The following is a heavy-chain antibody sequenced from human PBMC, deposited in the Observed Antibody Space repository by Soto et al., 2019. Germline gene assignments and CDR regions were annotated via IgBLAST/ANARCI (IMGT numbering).Heavy chain of an antibody. J-gene: IGHJ6*02. D-gene: IGHD3-3*01. CDR3: ARWGVLRFLEWYPNYYYYGMDV. Sequence: PGGSLRLSCAASGFTFSSYWMSWVRQAPGKGLEWVANIKQDGSEKYYVDSVKGRFTISRDNAKNSLYLQMNSLRAEDTAVYYCARWGVLRFLEWYPNYYYYGMDVWGQGTTVTVSS. CDR1: GFTFSSYW. V-gene: IGHV3-7*01. CDR2: IKQDGSEK.